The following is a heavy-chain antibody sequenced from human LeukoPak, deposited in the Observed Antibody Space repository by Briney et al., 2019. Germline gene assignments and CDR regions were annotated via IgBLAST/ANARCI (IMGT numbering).Heavy chain of an antibody. D-gene: IGHD4-11*01. Sequence: GGSLRLSCAASGFTFSSYAMSWVRQAPGKGLEWVSAISGSGGSTYYADSVKGRFTISRDNSKNTLYLQMNSLRAEDTAVYYCAKPALYSNYAGVYFQHWGQGTLVTVSS. CDR2: ISGSGGST. J-gene: IGHJ1*01. CDR3: AKPALYSNYAGVYFQH. CDR1: GFTFSSYA. V-gene: IGHV3-23*01.